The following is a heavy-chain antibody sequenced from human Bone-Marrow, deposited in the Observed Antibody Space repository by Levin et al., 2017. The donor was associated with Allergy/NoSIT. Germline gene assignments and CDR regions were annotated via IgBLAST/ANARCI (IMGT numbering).Heavy chain of an antibody. J-gene: IGHJ5*02. CDR2: IYYSGST. CDR3: ARGQDIVVVPAAIFFDP. V-gene: IGHV4-59*01. CDR1: GGSISSYY. Sequence: RAGGSLRLSCTVSGGSISSYYWSWIRQPPGKGLEWIGYIYYSGSTNYNPSLKSRVTISVDTSKNQFSLKLSSVTAADTAVYYCARGQDIVVVPAAIFFDPWGQGTLVTVSS. D-gene: IGHD2-2*02.